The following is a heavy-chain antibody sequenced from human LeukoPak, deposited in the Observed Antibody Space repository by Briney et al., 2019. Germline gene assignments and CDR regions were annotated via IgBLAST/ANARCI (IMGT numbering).Heavy chain of an antibody. CDR3: SFKGYSNYYYFDY. V-gene: IGHV1-8*01. Sequence: ASVKVSCKASGYTFTSYDINWVRQATGLGLEWMGWMNPNSGNTGYAQKFQGRVTMTRNTSISTAYMELSSLRSEDTAVYYCSFKGYSNYYYFDYWGQGTLVTVSS. CDR2: MNPNSGNT. D-gene: IGHD4-11*01. J-gene: IGHJ4*02. CDR1: GYTFTSYD.